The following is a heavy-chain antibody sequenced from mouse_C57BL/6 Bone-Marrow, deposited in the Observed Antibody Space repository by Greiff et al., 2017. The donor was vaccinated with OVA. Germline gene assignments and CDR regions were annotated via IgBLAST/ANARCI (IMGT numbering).Heavy chain of an antibody. CDR2: INPGSGGT. V-gene: IGHV1-54*01. CDR3: ARLRTLTFDV. CDR1: GYAFTNYL. Sequence: QVQLQQSGAELVRPGTSVKVSCKASGYAFTNYLIEWVKQRPGQGLEWIGVINPGSGGTNYNEKFKGKATLTADTSSSTAYMQLSSLTSEDSAVYFCARLRTLTFDVWGTGTTVTVSS. J-gene: IGHJ1*03.